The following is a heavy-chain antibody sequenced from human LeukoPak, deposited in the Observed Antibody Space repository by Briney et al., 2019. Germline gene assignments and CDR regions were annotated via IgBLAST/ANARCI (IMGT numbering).Heavy chain of an antibody. V-gene: IGHV3-15*07. J-gene: IGHJ3*02. CDR2: IKSKTDGGTT. Sequence: GGSLRLSCAASGFTFSNAWMNWVRQAPGKGLEWVGRIKSKTDGGTTDYAAPVKGRFTISRDDSKNTLYLQMNSLKTEDTAVYYCTTGPLRITMVRGVAENAFDIWGQGTMVTVSS. D-gene: IGHD3-10*01. CDR3: TTGPLRITMVRGVAENAFDI. CDR1: GFTFSNAW.